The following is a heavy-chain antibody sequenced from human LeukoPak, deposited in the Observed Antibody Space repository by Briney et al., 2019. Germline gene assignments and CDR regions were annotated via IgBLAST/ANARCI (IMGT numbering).Heavy chain of an antibody. Sequence: ASVKVSCKASGYTFTSYGISWVRQAPGQGLEWMGWINPNSGGTNYAQKFQGRVTMTRDTSISTAYMELSRLRSDDTAVYYCARSPRGFGELPNFDYWGQGTLVTVFS. CDR2: INPNSGGT. CDR3: ARSPRGFGELPNFDY. J-gene: IGHJ4*02. V-gene: IGHV1-2*02. D-gene: IGHD3-10*01. CDR1: GYTFTSYG.